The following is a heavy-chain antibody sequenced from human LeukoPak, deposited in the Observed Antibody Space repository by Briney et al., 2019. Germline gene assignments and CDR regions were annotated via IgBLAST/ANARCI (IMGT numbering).Heavy chain of an antibody. CDR1: GYSFTSNY. J-gene: IGHJ4*02. CDR3: ARDQEAFDY. V-gene: IGHV1-46*01. Sequence: EASVKVSCKASGYSFTSNYIHWVRQAPGQGLEWMGMIYPRDGSTSYAQKFQGRVTVTRDTSTSTVHMELSGLRSEDTAVYYRARDQEAFDYWGQGTLVTVSS. CDR2: IYPRDGST.